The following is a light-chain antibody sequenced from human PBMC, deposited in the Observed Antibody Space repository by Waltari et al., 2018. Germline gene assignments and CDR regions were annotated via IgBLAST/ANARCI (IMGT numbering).Light chain of an antibody. CDR2: KDT. CDR1: ALAEQY. V-gene: IGLV3-25*03. Sequence: SSELTQPPSVSVSPGQTATITCPGRALAEQYIYWYQQRPGQAPVLVIKKDTERPSGIPERFSGSNSGTTATLTISGVQAEDGADYYCQSADVSNTYPWGFGGGTRLTVL. J-gene: IGLJ3*02. CDR3: QSADVSNTYPWG.